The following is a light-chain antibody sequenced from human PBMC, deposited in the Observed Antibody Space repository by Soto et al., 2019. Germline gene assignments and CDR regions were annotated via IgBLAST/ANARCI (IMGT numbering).Light chain of an antibody. CDR2: EVS. CDR1: SSDVGGYNY. Sequence: QYALTQPASVSGSPGQSITISCTGTSSDVGGYNYVSWYQQHPGKAPKLMIYEVSNRPSGVSNRFSGSKSGNTASLTISGLQAEDEADYYCSSYISSNTRVFGTGTKLTVL. V-gene: IGLV2-14*01. J-gene: IGLJ1*01. CDR3: SSYISSNTRV.